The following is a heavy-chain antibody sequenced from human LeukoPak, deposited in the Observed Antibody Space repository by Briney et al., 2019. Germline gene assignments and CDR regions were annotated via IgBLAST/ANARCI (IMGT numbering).Heavy chain of an antibody. D-gene: IGHD1-26*01. CDR3: ARDTEVVVGATGFDY. J-gene: IGHJ4*02. V-gene: IGHV3-33*01. CDR2: IWYDGSNK. Sequence: PGGILRLPCAASGFTFGSYGMHWVRQAPGKGLEWVAVIWYDGSNKYYADSVKGRFTISRDNSKNTLYLQMNSLRAEDTAVYYCARDTEVVVGATGFDYWGQGTLVTVSS. CDR1: GFTFGSYG.